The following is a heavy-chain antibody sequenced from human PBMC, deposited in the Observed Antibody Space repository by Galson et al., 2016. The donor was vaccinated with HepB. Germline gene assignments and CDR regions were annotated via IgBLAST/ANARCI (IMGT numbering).Heavy chain of an antibody. Sequence: SLRLSCAASGFTFSTFWMTWVRQAPGKGLEWVANIKQDGSGKYYVDSVKGRFTISRDNSKNTLYLQMNSLRAEDTAVFYCARWSDSHGFDPWGQGTLVTVSS. CDR3: ARWSDSHGFDP. V-gene: IGHV3-7*03. CDR1: GFTFSTFW. J-gene: IGHJ5*02. D-gene: IGHD3-3*01. CDR2: IKQDGSGK.